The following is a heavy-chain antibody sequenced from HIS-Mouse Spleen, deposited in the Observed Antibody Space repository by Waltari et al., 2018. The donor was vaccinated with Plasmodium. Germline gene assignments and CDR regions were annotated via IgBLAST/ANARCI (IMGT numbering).Heavy chain of an antibody. D-gene: IGHD6-6*01. V-gene: IGHV4-59*01. CDR2: IYYSGST. CDR1: GGSISSYY. J-gene: IGHJ5*02. CDR3: ARNGGIAARNWFDP. Sequence: QVQLQESGPGLVKPSETLSLTCTVSGGSISSYYWSWIRRPPGKGLEWIGYIYYSGSTNYNPSLKSRFTISVDTSKNQFSLKLSSVTAADTAVYYCARNGGIAARNWFDPWGQGTLVTVSS.